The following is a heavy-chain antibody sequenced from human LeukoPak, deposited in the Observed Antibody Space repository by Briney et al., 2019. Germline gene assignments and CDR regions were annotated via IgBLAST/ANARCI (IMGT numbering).Heavy chain of an antibody. J-gene: IGHJ6*02. V-gene: IGHV5-51*01. Sequence: GESLKISCKGAGYKFTNYWIAWVRQMPGQGLEWVGIIYPGDSDTRYSPSFQGQVTISADKSISTAYLQWSSLKASDTAMYYCALSGYAGYYYYGMDVWGQGTTVTVSS. CDR1: GYKFTNYW. D-gene: IGHD5-12*01. CDR3: ALSGYAGYYYYGMDV. CDR2: IYPGDSDT.